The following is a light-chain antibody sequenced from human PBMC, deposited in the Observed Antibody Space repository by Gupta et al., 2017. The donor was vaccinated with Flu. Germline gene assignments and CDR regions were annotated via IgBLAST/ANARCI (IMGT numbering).Light chain of an antibody. V-gene: IGKV3-20*01. Sequence: EIVFTHSPGTLSLSPGERATLSCRASRSVSSNYLAWYQQKPGQAPRLLIYSASNRANGVPDRFSGGGSGTEFTLTISRLEPEEFAVYYCQQYVNSPFTFGGGTKVEIK. CDR3: QQYVNSPFT. J-gene: IGKJ4*01. CDR2: SAS. CDR1: RSVSSNY.